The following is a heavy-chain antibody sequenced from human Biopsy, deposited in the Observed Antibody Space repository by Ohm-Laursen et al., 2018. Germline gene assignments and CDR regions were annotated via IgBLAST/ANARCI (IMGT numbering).Heavy chain of an antibody. CDR1: GGAFTNYA. V-gene: IGHV1-69*13. Sequence: GASVKVSCNASGGAFTNYAINWVRQAPGHGLEWMGGIITVSETAGYAERFQGRVTITADVTTTTAYMDLSGLRSEDTAVYYCVAYPRSCFFENNDDFAMDVWGQGTTVIVSS. J-gene: IGHJ6*02. CDR2: IITVSETA. D-gene: IGHD1-1*01. CDR3: VAYPRSCFFENNDDFAMDV.